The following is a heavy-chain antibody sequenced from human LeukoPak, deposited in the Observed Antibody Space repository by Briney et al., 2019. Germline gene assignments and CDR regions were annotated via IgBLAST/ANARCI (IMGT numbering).Heavy chain of an antibody. V-gene: IGHV3-30*03. D-gene: IGHD4-17*01. CDR3: ARDPGDYGDYYYYGMDV. CDR2: ISYDGSNK. CDR1: GFTFSSYG. J-gene: IGHJ6*02. Sequence: PGGRLRLSCAASGFTFSSYGMHWVRQAPGKGLEWVAVISYDGSNKYYADSVKGRFTISRDNSKNTLYLQMNSLRAEDTAVYYCARDPGDYGDYYYYGMDVWGQGTTVTVSS.